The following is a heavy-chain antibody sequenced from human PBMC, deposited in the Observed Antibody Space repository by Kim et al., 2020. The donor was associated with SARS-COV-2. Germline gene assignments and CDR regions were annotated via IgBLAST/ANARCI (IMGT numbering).Heavy chain of an antibody. CDR1: GFTFSSYG. CDR3: AKKDDSSGYYSGGFDY. D-gene: IGHD3-22*01. J-gene: IGHJ4*01. Sequence: GGSLRLSCAASGFTFSSYGMHWVSQAPGKGLEWVAVISYDGSNKYYADSVKGRFTISRDNSKNTMYLQMNSLRAEDTAVYYCAKKDDSSGYYSGGFDYWG. CDR2: ISYDGSNK. V-gene: IGHV3-30*18.